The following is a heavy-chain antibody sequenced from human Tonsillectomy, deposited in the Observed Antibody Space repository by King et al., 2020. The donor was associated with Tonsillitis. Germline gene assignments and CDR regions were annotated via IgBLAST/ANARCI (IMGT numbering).Heavy chain of an antibody. CDR2: IYYSGST. Sequence: QLQESGPGLVKPSETLSLTCTVSGGSMKNYYGSWIRQPPGKGLEWIAYIYYSGSTSYNPSLKSRVTISVDTSKNQFSLKLSSVTAADTAVYYCARSSWPTSHKFDSWGQGTLVTVSS. CDR3: ARSSWPTSHKFDS. CDR1: GGSMKNYY. V-gene: IGHV4-59*08. D-gene: IGHD5-24*01. J-gene: IGHJ4*02.